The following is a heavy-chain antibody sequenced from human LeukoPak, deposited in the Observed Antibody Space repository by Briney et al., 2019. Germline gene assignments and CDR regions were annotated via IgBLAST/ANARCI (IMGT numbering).Heavy chain of an antibody. V-gene: IGHV3-23*01. CDR2: ISGSGGST. J-gene: IGHJ5*02. Sequence: PGGSLRLSCAASGFTFSSYAMSWVRQAPGKGLEWVSAISGSGGSTYYADSVKGRFTISRDNSKNSLYLQMNSLRAEDTAVYYCARDSRSRDWFDPWGQGTLVTVSS. CDR3: ARDSRSRDWFDP. D-gene: IGHD2/OR15-2a*01. CDR1: GFTFSSYA.